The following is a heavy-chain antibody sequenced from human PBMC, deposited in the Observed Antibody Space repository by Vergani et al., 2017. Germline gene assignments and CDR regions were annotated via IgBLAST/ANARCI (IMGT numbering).Heavy chain of an antibody. D-gene: IGHD6-13*01. CDR2: IIPIFGTA. J-gene: IGHJ6*03. CDR3: ARAAQYSSSWYVNYYYYMDV. V-gene: IGHV1-69*13. Sequence: QVQLVQSGAEVKKPGSSVKVSCKASGGTFSSYAISWVRQAPGQGLEWMGRIIPIFGTANYAQKFQGRVTITADESTSTAYMELSSLRSEDTAVYYCARAAQYSSSWYVNYYYYMDVWGKGTTVTVSS. CDR1: GGTFSSYA.